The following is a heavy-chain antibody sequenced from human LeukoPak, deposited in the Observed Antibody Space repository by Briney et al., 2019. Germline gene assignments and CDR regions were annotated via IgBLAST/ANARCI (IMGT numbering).Heavy chain of an antibody. CDR3: ARGSRDYYDSSGYRFDY. CDR1: GGTFSSYA. D-gene: IGHD3-22*01. J-gene: IGHJ4*02. V-gene: IGHV1-69*13. Sequence: GGSVKVSCKASGGTFSSYAISGVRQAPGEGGERRGGIIPIFGTANYAQKFQARVTIPPDESTSTAYIDLSTLRSEDTALYYCARGSRDYYDSSGYRFDYWGQGTLVTVSS. CDR2: IIPIFGTA.